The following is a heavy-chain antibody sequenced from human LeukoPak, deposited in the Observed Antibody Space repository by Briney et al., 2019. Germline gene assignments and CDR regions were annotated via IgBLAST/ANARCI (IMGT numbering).Heavy chain of an antibody. J-gene: IGHJ3*02. CDR1: GGSVSSGSYY. CDR2: IYYSGST. CDR3: ARADYIKYGDAFDI. D-gene: IGHD4-11*01. V-gene: IGHV4-61*01. Sequence: SETLSLTCTVSGGSVSSGSYYWSWIRQPPWKGLEWIVYIYYSGSTNYNPALTSRVNIPVDTSKNQFCLKLSSVPAADTAVYYCARADYIKYGDAFDIWGQGTMVTVSS.